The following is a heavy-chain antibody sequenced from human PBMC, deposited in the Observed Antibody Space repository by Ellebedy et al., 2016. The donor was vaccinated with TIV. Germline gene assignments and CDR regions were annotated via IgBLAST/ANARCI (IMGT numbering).Heavy chain of an antibody. J-gene: IGHJ3*02. D-gene: IGHD5-12*01. V-gene: IGHV5-51*01. CDR1: GYSFTSYW. CDR3: ARRSGYDYFYAFDI. CDR2: IYPGDSDT. Sequence: KVSXXGSGYSFTSYWIGWVRQMPGKGLEWMGIIYPGDSDTRYSPSFQGQVTISADKSISTAYLQWSSLKASDTAMYYCARRSGYDYFYAFDIWGQGTMVTVSS.